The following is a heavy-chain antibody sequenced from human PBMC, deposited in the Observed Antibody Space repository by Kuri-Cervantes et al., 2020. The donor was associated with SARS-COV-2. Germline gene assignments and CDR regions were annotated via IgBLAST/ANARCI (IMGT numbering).Heavy chain of an antibody. CDR2: IYYSGST. D-gene: IGHD1-26*01. CDR3: ARGGSGSHDSGGWFDP. Sequence: GSLRLSCTVSGGSISSSSYYWGWIRQPPGKGLEWIGSIYYSGSTNYNPSLKSRVTISVDKSKNQFSLKLSSVTAADTAVYYCARGGSGSHDSGGWFDPWGQGTLVTVSS. J-gene: IGHJ5*02. CDR1: GGSISSSSYY. V-gene: IGHV4-39*07.